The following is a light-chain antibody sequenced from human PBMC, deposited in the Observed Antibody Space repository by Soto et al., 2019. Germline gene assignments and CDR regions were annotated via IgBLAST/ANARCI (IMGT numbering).Light chain of an antibody. Sequence: DIQMTQYASTLSASVGDRVTITCRASQSISSWLAWYQQKPGKAPKLLIYDASSLESGVPSRFSRRGSGTAFTLTISSLQPDDFATYYCQQYNSYWSFGHGTKVEIK. CDR1: QSISSW. CDR2: DAS. CDR3: QQYNSYWS. V-gene: IGKV1-5*01. J-gene: IGKJ1*01.